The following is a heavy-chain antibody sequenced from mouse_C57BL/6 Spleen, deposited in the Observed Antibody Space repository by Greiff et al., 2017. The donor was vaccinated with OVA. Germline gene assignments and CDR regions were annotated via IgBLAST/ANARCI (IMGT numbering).Heavy chain of an antibody. Sequence: VQLQQPGAELVRPGSSVKLSCKASGYTFTSYWMDWVKQRPGQGLEWIGNIYPSDSETHYNQKFKDKATLTVDKSSSTAYMQLSSLTSEDSAVYYCARGGVYYFDYWGQGTTLTVSS. CDR3: ARGGVYYFDY. V-gene: IGHV1-61*01. CDR1: GYTFTSYW. J-gene: IGHJ2*01. CDR2: IYPSDSET.